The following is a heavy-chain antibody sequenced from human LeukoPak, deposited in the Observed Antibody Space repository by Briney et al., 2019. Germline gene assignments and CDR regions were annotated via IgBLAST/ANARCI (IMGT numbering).Heavy chain of an antibody. J-gene: IGHJ4*02. CDR3: ARATSCSH. CDR1: GFTFSGAW. Sequence: GGSLRLPCAASGFTFSGAWMSWIRQAPGKGLEWVANIKPDGSDKYYVDSVKGRFTISRDNAKNSLYLQMNSLRAEDTAVYYCARATSCSHWGQGTLVTVSS. D-gene: IGHD2-2*01. CDR2: IKPDGSDK. V-gene: IGHV3-7*01.